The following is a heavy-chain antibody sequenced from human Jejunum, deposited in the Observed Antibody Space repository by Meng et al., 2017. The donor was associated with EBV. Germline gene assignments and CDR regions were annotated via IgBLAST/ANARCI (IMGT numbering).Heavy chain of an antibody. Sequence: LQLQGAGSGMVKPSETLSLTCAVSGGSISSGGYSWHWIRPPPGKGLQWIGYIYYSGSAFYNPSLKSRVTLSVDRSKNQFSLNLSSVTAADTAVYYCARGAYFDYWGQGTLVTVSS. V-gene: IGHV4-30-2*01. CDR2: IYYSGSA. J-gene: IGHJ4*02. CDR1: GGSISSGGYS. CDR3: ARGAYFDY.